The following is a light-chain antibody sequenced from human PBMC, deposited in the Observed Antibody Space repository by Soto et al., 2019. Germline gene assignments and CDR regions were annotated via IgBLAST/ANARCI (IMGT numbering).Light chain of an antibody. V-gene: IGKV4-1*01. CDR3: HQYYNTPQS. CDR1: EGVFYRSTNQNY. J-gene: IGKJ4*01. Sequence: DIVITQSPDSLNASPGERAAISPKAREGVFYRSTNQNYVAWYQQKPGQPPKLLSYWASTRGSGVPDRVSGSGAGTDFTRTSSSLQAEDVAVYYCHQYYNTPQSFGGGTKVDI. CDR2: WAS.